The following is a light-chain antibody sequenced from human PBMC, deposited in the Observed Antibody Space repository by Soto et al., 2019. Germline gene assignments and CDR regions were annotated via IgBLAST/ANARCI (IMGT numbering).Light chain of an antibody. CDR2: MVS. CDR1: SSDVGNYNY. V-gene: IGLV2-14*01. J-gene: IGLJ1*01. Sequence: QSALTPPASVSGSPGQSITIPCTGTSSDVGNYNYVSWYQQYPGRVPTLLIYMVSNRPSGVSNRCSGSKSGNTASLTISGLQAEDEADYFCTSPTSGSVYVFGTGTKVTVL. CDR3: TSPTSGSVYV.